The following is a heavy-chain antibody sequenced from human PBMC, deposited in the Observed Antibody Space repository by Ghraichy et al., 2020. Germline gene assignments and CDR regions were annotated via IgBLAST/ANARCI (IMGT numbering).Heavy chain of an antibody. CDR3: ARDWVAYYDFWSGYPWAFDI. D-gene: IGHD3-3*01. CDR1: GGSISSYY. Sequence: SETLSLTSTVSGGSISSYYWSWIRQPAGKGLEWIGRIYTSGSTNYNPSLKSRVTMSVDTSKNQFSLKLSSVTAADTAVYYCARDWVAYYDFWSGYPWAFDIWGQGTMVTVSS. CDR2: IYTSGST. V-gene: IGHV4-4*07. J-gene: IGHJ3*02.